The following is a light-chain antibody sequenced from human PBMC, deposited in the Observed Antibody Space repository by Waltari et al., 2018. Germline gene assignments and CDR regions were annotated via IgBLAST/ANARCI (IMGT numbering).Light chain of an antibody. V-gene: IGLV2-14*01. CDR3: QSYTSRYTYV. J-gene: IGLJ1*01. CDR2: GVT. CDR1: STSIGSYNF. Sequence: QSALTQPVSVSGSPGQSISISCTGTSTSIGSYNFVPWYQQYPGSAPKLLIYGVTNRPSGVSKRFSGSKSGSTASLSISGLQAEDEADYYCQSYTSRYTYVFGTGTKVTVL.